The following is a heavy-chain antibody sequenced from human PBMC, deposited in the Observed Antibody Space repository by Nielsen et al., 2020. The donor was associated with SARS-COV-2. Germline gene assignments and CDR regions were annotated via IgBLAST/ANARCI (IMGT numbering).Heavy chain of an antibody. J-gene: IGHJ4*02. CDR2: IKPDGSEK. Sequence: GGSLRLSCAASGFSFSYYTMTWVRQAPGKGLEWVATIKPDGSEKYYVDSVKGRFTISRDNAKNSLYLQVNSLRAEDTAVYFCARDLSWNFDYWGQGTLITVSS. CDR3: ARDLSWNFDY. V-gene: IGHV3-7*01. CDR1: GFSFSYYT. D-gene: IGHD6-13*01.